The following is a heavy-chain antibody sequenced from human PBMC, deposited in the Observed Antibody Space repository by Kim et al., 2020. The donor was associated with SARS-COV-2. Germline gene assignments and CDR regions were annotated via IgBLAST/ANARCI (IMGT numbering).Heavy chain of an antibody. CDR3: AKGYKGYCTSSSCPHYYVDV. CDR1: GFTFSNYA. D-gene: IGHD2-2*01. V-gene: IGHV3-23*01. CDR2: ISGSGANT. Sequence: GGSLRLSCAASGFTFSNYAMSWVRQAPGKGLEWVSIISGSGANTYYADSVKGRFTISRDNSKNALSLQMNSLRAEDTAVYYCAKGYKGYCTSSSCPHYYVDVWGKEITVTVSS. J-gene: IGHJ6*03.